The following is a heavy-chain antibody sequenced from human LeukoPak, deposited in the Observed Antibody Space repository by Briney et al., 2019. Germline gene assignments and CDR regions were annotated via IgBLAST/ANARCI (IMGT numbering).Heavy chain of an antibody. D-gene: IGHD5-24*01. V-gene: IGHV3-30*03. CDR2: ISYDGSNK. Sequence: GGSLRLSCAASGFTFSSYGMHWVRQAPGKGLEWVALISYDGSNKYYVDSVKGRFTISRDNSKNTLYLQMNSLRVEDTAVYYCARTLHHRAVDQYYFGYWGQGTLVTVSS. J-gene: IGHJ4*02. CDR3: ARTLHHRAVDQYYFGY. CDR1: GFTFSSYG.